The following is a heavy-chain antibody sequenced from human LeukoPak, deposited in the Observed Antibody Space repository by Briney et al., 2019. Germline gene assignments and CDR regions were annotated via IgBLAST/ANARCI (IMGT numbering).Heavy chain of an antibody. CDR3: ARIPTVVTPEYMDY. Sequence: GGSLRLSCAASGFTFDDYAMHWVRQAPGKGLEWVAVISYDGSNKYYADSVKGRFTISRDNSKNTLYLQMNSLRAEDTAVYYCARIPTVVTPEYMDYWGQGTLVTVSS. D-gene: IGHD4-23*01. CDR1: GFTFDDYA. CDR2: ISYDGSNK. V-gene: IGHV3-30-3*01. J-gene: IGHJ4*02.